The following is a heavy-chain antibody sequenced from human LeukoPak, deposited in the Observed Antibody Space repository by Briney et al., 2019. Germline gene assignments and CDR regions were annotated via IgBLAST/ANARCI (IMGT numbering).Heavy chain of an antibody. V-gene: IGHV3-30*18. J-gene: IGHJ3*02. CDR1: GFTFSSYG. CDR2: ISYDGSNK. CDR3: AKAHGSGSYYNDDAFDI. Sequence: GGSLRLSCAASGFTFSSYGMHWVRQAPGKGLEWVAVISYDGSNKYYADSVKGRFTISRDNSKNTLYLQMNSLRAEDTAVYYCAKAHGSGSYYNDDAFDIWGQGTMVTVSS. D-gene: IGHD3-10*01.